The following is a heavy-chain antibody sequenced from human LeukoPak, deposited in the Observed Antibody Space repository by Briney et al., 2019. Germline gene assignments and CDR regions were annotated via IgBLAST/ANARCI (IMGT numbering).Heavy chain of an antibody. CDR2: INHSGST. D-gene: IGHD4-23*01. CDR1: GGSFSGYY. Sequence: SETLFLTCAVYGGSFSGYYWSWIRQPPGKGLEWIGEINHSGSTNYNPSLKSRVTISVDTSKNQFSLKLSSVTAADTAVYYCAVTHDYGGNGFDYWGQGTLVTVSS. V-gene: IGHV4-34*01. CDR3: AVTHDYGGNGFDY. J-gene: IGHJ4*02.